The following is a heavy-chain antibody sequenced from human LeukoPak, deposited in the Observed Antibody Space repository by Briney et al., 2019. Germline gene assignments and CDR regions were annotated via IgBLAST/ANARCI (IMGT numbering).Heavy chain of an antibody. CDR2: IIPIFGTA. Sequence: GSSVKVSCKASGGTFSSYAISRVRQAPGQGLEWMGRIIPIFGTANYAQKFQGRVTITTDESTSTAYMELSSLRSEDTAVYYCAREYYGSGSYFDYWGQGTLVTVSS. CDR1: GGTFSSYA. V-gene: IGHV1-69*05. D-gene: IGHD3-10*01. J-gene: IGHJ4*02. CDR3: AREYYGSGSYFDY.